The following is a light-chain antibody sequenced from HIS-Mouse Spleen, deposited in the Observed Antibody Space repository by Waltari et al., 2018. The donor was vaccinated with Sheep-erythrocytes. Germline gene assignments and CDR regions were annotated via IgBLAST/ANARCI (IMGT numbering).Light chain of an antibody. V-gene: IGLV2-11*01. CDR2: DVS. CDR1: SSDVGGYNY. CDR3: CSYAGSYTVV. Sequence: QSALTQPRSVSGSPGQSVTISCTGTSSDVGGYNYVSWYPQHPGKAPKLMIYDVSKRPSGVPDSFSGSKSGNTASLTISGLQAEDEADYYCCSYAGSYTVVFGGGTKLTVL. J-gene: IGLJ2*01.